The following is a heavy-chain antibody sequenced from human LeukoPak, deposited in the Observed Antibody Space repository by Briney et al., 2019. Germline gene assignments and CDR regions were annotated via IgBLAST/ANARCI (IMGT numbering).Heavy chain of an antibody. CDR2: ISGSGGST. V-gene: IGHV3-23*01. D-gene: IGHD2-21*02. J-gene: IGHJ3*02. Sequence: GGSLRLSCAASGFTFSSYGMSWVRQAPGKGLEWVSAISGSGGSTYYADSVKGRFTISRDNSKNTLYLQMNSLRAEDTAVYYCAAHRWVTDAFDIWGQGTMVTVSS. CDR3: AAHRWVTDAFDI. CDR1: GFTFSSYG.